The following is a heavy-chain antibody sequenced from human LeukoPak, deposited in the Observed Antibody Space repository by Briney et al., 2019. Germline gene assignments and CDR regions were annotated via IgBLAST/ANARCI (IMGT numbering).Heavy chain of an antibody. J-gene: IGHJ4*02. CDR1: GGSITSYY. D-gene: IGHD6-19*01. V-gene: IGHV4-59*01. CDR3: ARKHSSGWLFDY. Sequence: KPSETLSLTCSVSGGSITSYYWSWIRQPPGKGLEWIGYIYYTGSTRSTNYNPSLKSRVTISEDTSENQFSLSLSSVTAADTAVYFCARKHSSGWLFDYWGQGTRVTVSS. CDR2: IYYTGSTRST.